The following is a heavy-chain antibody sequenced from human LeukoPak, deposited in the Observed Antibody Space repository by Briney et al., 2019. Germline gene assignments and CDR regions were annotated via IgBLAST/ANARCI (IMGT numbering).Heavy chain of an antibody. CDR2: ISAYNGNT. CDR1: GYTFTSYG. CDR3: ARVEVGATAASTFDY. V-gene: IGHV1-18*01. J-gene: IGHJ4*02. D-gene: IGHD1-26*01. Sequence: ASVKVSCKASGYTFTSYGISWVRQAPGQGLEWMGWISAYNGNTNYAQKLQGRVTMTTDTSTSTVYMELSSLRSEDTAVYYCARVEVGATAASTFDYWGQGTLVTVSS.